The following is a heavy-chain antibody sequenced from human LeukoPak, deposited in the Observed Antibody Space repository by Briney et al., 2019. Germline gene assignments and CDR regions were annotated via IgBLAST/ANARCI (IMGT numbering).Heavy chain of an antibody. CDR1: GGSFSGYY. J-gene: IGHJ4*02. V-gene: IGHV4-34*01. D-gene: IGHD3-22*01. CDR3: ARALSSGYYSLNY. CDR2: INHSGST. Sequence: KPSETLSLTCAVYGGSFSGYYWSWIRQPPGKGLEWIGEINHSGSTNYNPSLKSRVTISVDTSKNQFSLKLSSVTAADTAVHYCARALSSGYYSLNYWGQGTLVTVSS.